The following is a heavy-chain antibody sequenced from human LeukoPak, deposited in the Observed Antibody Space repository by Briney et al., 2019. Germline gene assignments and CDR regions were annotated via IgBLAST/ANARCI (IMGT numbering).Heavy chain of an antibody. D-gene: IGHD6-13*01. J-gene: IGHJ3*02. V-gene: IGHV4-39*07. CDR1: GGSISSSSYY. CDR2: IYYSGDT. CDR3: ARDRGSSPNDAFDI. Sequence: SETLSLTCIVSGGSISSSSYYWGWLRQPPGKRMEWIGSIYYSGDTYYNPSLKSRVTISVDTSKNQFSLKLNSVTPEDTAVYYCARDRGSSPNDAFDIWGQGTMVTVSS.